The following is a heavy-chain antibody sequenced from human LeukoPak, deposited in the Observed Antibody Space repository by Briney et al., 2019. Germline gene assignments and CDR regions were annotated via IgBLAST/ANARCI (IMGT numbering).Heavy chain of an antibody. CDR3: ARGSIMITFGGVMSPDY. D-gene: IGHD3-16*01. CDR1: GGTFSSYA. Sequence: SVKVSCEASGGTFSSYAISWVRQAPGQGLEWMGRIIHIFGTANYAQKFQGRVTITTDESTSTAYMELSSLRSEDTAVYYCARGSIMITFGGVMSPDYWGQGTLVTVSS. J-gene: IGHJ4*02. V-gene: IGHV1-69*05. CDR2: IIHIFGTA.